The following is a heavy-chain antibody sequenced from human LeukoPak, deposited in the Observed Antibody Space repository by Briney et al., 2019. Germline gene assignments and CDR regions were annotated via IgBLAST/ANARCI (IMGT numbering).Heavy chain of an antibody. Sequence: SETLSLTCAVYGGSLSGYYWSWIRQPPGKGLEWIGEINHSGSTNYNPSLKSRVTISVDTSKNQFSLKLSSVTAADTAVYYCARGPNSGYAYWGQGTLVTVSS. CDR2: INHSGST. D-gene: IGHD5-12*01. CDR3: ARGPNSGYAY. J-gene: IGHJ4*02. CDR1: GGSLSGYY. V-gene: IGHV4-34*01.